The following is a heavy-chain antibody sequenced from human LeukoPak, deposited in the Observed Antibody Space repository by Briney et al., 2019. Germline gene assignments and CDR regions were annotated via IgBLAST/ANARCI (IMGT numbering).Heavy chain of an antibody. V-gene: IGHV3-33*08. CDR3: ARDQGLRKGMAYYGMDV. CDR1: GFTFSSYS. CDR2: IWYDGTNR. Sequence: PTGGSLRLSCAASGFTFSSYSMNWVRQAPGKGLEWVAVIWYDGTNRYYTDSVKGRFIISRDNSKNTLYLQMNRLRIEDTAVYYCARDQGLRKGMAYYGMDVWGQGTTVTVSS. D-gene: IGHD4-17*01. J-gene: IGHJ6*02.